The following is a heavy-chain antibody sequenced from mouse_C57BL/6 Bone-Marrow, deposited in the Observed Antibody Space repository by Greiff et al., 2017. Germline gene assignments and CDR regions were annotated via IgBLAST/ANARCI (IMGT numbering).Heavy chain of an antibody. CDR2: IDPEDGDT. CDR3: TTSRWSSFAY. V-gene: IGHV14-1*01. D-gene: IGHD2-3*01. CDR1: GFNIKDYY. Sequence: EVQLQQPGAELVRPGASVKLSCTASGFNIKDYYMHWVKQRPEQGLEWIGRIDPEDGDTEYAPKFQGKATMTADASSNTAYLQLSSLTSEDTAVYYCTTSRWSSFAYWGQGNVVTVSA. J-gene: IGHJ3*01.